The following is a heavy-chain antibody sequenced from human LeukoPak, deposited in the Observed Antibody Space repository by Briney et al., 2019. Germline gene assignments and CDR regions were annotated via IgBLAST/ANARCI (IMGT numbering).Heavy chain of an antibody. D-gene: IGHD6-6*01. V-gene: IGHV4-61*02. CDR3: ARVGGGMYSSSSVNWFDP. J-gene: IGHJ5*02. Sequence: PSQTLSLTCTVSGGSISSGSYYWRWLRQPAGTGLEWIGRTYTSGSTNYNLSLKSRVTISVDTSKNQSSLKLSSVTAADTAVYYCARVGGGMYSSSSVNWFDPWGQGTLVTVSS. CDR2: TYTSGST. CDR1: GGSISSGSYY.